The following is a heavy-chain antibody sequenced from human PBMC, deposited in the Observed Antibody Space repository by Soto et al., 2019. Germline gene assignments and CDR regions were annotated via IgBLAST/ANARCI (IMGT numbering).Heavy chain of an antibody. V-gene: IGHV3-33*01. D-gene: IGHD3-10*01. CDR1: GFTFSSYG. Sequence: GGSLRLSCAASGFTFSSYGMHWVRKAPGKGLEWVAVIWYDGSNKYYAESVKGRFTISRDNSKNTLYLPMNSLRAEDTAVYYCARSSGGFDPWGQGTPVTVSS. J-gene: IGHJ5*02. CDR3: ARSSGGFDP. CDR2: IWYDGSNK.